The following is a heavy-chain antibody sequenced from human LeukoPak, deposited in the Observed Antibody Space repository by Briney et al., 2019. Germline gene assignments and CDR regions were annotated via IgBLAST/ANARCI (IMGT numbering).Heavy chain of an antibody. CDR2: ISSNGGST. V-gene: IGHV3-64D*06. D-gene: IGHD3-9*01. Sequence: GGALRLSCSASLFTFSSYAMHGVRQAPGRGVEYVSAISSNGGSTHYADSVRGRFTISRDNSKNTLYLQMSSLRAEDTAVYYCGKGGSLRYFDWLVIRGPGAFDIWGQGTMVTVSS. CDR1: LFTFSSYA. J-gene: IGHJ3*02. CDR3: GKGGSLRYFDWLVIRGPGAFDI.